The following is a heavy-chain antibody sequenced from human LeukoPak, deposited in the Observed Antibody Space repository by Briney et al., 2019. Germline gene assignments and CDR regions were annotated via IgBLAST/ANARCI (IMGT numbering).Heavy chain of an antibody. D-gene: IGHD6-19*01. CDR2: IYPGDSDT. CDR3: ARMRVAGTSDAFDI. V-gene: IGHV5-51*01. CDR1: GYSFISYW. Sequence: GESLKISCQGSGYSFISYWIGWVRQMPGKGLEWMGIIYPGDSDTRHSPSFQGQVTISADKSISTAYLQWSSLKASDTAIYYCARMRVAGTSDAFDIWGQGTMVTVSS. J-gene: IGHJ3*02.